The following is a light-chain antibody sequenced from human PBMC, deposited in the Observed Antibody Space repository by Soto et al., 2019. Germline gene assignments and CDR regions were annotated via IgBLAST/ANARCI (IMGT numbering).Light chain of an antibody. J-gene: IGLJ2*01. Sequence: QSVLTQPPSVSGAPGQRVTISCTRSSSNSGAGYDVHWYQQLPGTAPKLLIYGNSKRPSGVPDRFSGSKSGTSASMAITGLQDEDESDQYCQSYDSSLSAVVFGGGTKLIVL. V-gene: IGLV1-40*01. CDR1: SSNSGAGYD. CDR3: QSYDSSLSAVV. CDR2: GNS.